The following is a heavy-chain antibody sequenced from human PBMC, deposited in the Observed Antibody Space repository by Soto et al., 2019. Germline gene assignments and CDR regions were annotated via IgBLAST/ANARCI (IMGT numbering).Heavy chain of an antibody. D-gene: IGHD3-3*01. Sequence: QVQLQESGPGLVKPSQTLSLTCTVSGGSINSGDYYWSWIRQHPGKGLEWIGYIYYSGSTYYNPSLRSRVTRSVDTSKNQFSLKLSSVTAADTAVYYCARWWSGSRQGFDPWGQGTLVTVSS. J-gene: IGHJ5*02. CDR1: GGSINSGDYY. V-gene: IGHV4-31*03. CDR2: IYYSGST. CDR3: ARWWSGSRQGFDP.